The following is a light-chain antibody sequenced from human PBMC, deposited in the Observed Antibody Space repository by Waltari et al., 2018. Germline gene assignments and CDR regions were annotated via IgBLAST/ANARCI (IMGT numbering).Light chain of an antibody. CDR1: SSAVGGYNH. CDR3: SAYTTSSTVL. CDR2: DVS. J-gene: IGLJ2*01. Sequence: QSALTQPASVSGSPGQSITISCTGTSSAVGGYNHVPWDQQHPGKAPKLMIYDVSKRPSGVSNRFSGSKSGNTASLTISGLQTEDEADYYCSAYTTSSTVLFGGGTKLTVL. V-gene: IGLV2-14*01.